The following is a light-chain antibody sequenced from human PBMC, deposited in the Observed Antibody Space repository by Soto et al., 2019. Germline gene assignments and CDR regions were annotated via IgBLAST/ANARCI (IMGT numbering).Light chain of an antibody. CDR1: QILLPSNGYKC. CDR2: LGS. CDR3: MQALQTPPT. V-gene: IGKV2-28*01. Sequence: DFVMTQSPLFLPVTPGEPASISCMSSQILLPSNGYKCLDWYLQKPGQSPQLLIFLGSNRAYGIPERVSGRGSGTDCTLRISRVEAEDVGVYYCMQALQTPPTVGQGIKLEIK. J-gene: IGKJ2*01.